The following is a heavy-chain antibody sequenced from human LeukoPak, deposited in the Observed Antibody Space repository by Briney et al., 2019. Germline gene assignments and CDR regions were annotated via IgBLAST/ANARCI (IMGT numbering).Heavy chain of an antibody. J-gene: IGHJ6*03. CDR1: GGSFSGYY. CDR2: INHSGST. D-gene: IGHD6-13*01. Sequence: PSETLSLTCAVYGGSFSGYYWSWIRQPPGKGLEWIGEINHSGSTNYNPSLKSRVTISVDTSKNQFSLKLSSVTAADTAVYYCARLRSSSSWLSYYYYYMDVWGKGTTVTISS. CDR3: ARLRSSSSWLSYYYYYMDV. V-gene: IGHV4-34*01.